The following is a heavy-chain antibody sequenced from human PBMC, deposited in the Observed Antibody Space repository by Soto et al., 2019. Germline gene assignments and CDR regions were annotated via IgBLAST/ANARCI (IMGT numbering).Heavy chain of an antibody. CDR1: GFSFSTYA. CDR3: ARPILRFLEWLSYGMDV. D-gene: IGHD3-3*01. CDR2: ISHDGSIK. J-gene: IGHJ6*02. Sequence: QVQLVESGGGVVQPGRSLRLSCAASGFSFSTYAMHWVRQAPGKGLEWVALISHDGSIKYYADSVKDRFTISRDNSKNTLYLQMNSLRIEDSAVYYCARPILRFLEWLSYGMDVWGQGTTVTVSS. V-gene: IGHV3-30-3*01.